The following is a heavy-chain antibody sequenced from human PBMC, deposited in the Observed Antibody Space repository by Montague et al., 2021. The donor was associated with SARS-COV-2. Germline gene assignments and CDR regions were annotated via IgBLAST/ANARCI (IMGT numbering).Heavy chain of an antibody. Sequence: SETLSLTCTVSGDSINTYYWNWIRQHPGKGLEWLGSIFYTGSTNYNPSLKSRVTISLDTSKNQFFLKVTSVTAADTAVYYCARQAAGSYFYYGVDAWGQGTTVTVSS. CDR2: IFYTGST. CDR1: GDSINTYY. D-gene: IGHD6-13*01. J-gene: IGHJ6*02. V-gene: IGHV4-59*12. CDR3: ARQAAGSYFYYGVDA.